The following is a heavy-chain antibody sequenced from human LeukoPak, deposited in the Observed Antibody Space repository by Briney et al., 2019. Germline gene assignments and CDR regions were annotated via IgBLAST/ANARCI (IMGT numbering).Heavy chain of an antibody. CDR1: GYTFTSYY. Sequence: GASVKVSCKASGYTFTSYYMHWVRQAPGQGLEWMGIINPSGGSTSYAQKFQGSVTMTRDTSTSTVYMELSSLRSEDTAVYYCATAHCGGDCYSSALDYWGQGTLVTVSS. D-gene: IGHD2-21*02. V-gene: IGHV1-46*01. CDR2: INPSGGST. J-gene: IGHJ4*02. CDR3: ATAHCGGDCYSSALDY.